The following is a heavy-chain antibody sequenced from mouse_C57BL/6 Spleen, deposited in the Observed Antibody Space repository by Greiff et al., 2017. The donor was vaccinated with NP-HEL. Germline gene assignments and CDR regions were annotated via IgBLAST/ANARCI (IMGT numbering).Heavy chain of an antibody. V-gene: IGHV1-53*01. CDR3: ARSDGSSYDYFDY. D-gene: IGHD1-1*01. CDR1: GYTFTSYW. Sequence: QVQLQQPGTELVKPGASVKLSCKASGYTFTSYWMHWVKQRPGQGLEWIGNINPSNGGTNYNEKFNSKATLTVDKSSSTAYMQLSSLTSEDSAVYYCARSDGSSYDYFDYWGQCTTLTVSS. J-gene: IGHJ2*01. CDR2: INPSNGGT.